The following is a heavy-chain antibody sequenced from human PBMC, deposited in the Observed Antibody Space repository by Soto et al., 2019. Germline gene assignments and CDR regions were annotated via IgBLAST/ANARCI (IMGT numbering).Heavy chain of an antibody. CDR1: GGTFSSYA. CDR3: ARINSSGWYEAIDY. CDR2: IIPIFGTA. D-gene: IGHD6-19*01. V-gene: IGHV1-69*12. J-gene: IGHJ4*02. Sequence: QVQLVQSGAEVKKPGSSVKVSCKASGGTFSSYAISWVRQAPGQGLEWMGGIIPIFGTANYAQKFQGRVTITAYESTSKAYMELISLRSEDTAVYFCARINSSGWYEAIDYWGQGTLVTVSS.